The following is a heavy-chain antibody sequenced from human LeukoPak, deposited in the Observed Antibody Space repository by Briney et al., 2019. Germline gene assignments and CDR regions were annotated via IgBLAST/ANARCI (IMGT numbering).Heavy chain of an antibody. CDR2: ISGSNSYI. CDR1: GFTFSSYT. Sequence: GGSLRLSCAASGFTFSSYTMHWIRQAPGKGLEWVSSISGSNSYIFYADSVKGRFTVSRDNAKDSLYLQMNSLRAEDTAVYYCHIVVVTAIGVPFDIWGQGTMVTVSP. V-gene: IGHV3-21*01. J-gene: IGHJ3*02. CDR3: HIVVVTAIGVPFDI. D-gene: IGHD2-21*02.